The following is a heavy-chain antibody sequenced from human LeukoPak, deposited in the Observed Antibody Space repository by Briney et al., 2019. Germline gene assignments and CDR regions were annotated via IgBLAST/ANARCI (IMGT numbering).Heavy chain of an antibody. V-gene: IGHV3-7*01. D-gene: IGHD3-10*01. CDR2: IKQDGSEK. Sequence: GGSLRLSCAASGFTFSSYWMSWVRQAPEKGLEWVANIKQDGSEKYYVDSVKGRFTISRDNAKNSLYLQMNSLRAEDTAVYYCARRITMVRGVLYNWFDPWGQGALVTVSS. J-gene: IGHJ5*02. CDR1: GFTFSSYW. CDR3: ARRITMVRGVLYNWFDP.